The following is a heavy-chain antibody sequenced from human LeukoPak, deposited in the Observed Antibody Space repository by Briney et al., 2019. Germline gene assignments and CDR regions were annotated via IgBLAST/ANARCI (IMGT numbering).Heavy chain of an antibody. J-gene: IGHJ4*02. V-gene: IGHV4-59*01. CDR3: AREGGGSSSPYFDY. CDR2: IYYSGST. D-gene: IGHD6-6*01. Sequence: SETLSLTCTVSGGSISSYYWSWIRQPPGKGLEWIGYIYYSGSTNYNPSLKSRVTISVDTSKNQFSLKLSSVTAADTAVYYCAREGGGSSSPYFDYWGQGTLVTVSS. CDR1: GGSISSYY.